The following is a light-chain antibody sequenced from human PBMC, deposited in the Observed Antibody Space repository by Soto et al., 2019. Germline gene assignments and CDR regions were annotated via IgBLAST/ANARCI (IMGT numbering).Light chain of an antibody. CDR3: TSYTSSRTLDV. V-gene: IGLV2-14*01. CDR2: EVS. Sequence: QSVLTQPASVSGSPGQSITISCTGTSSDVGGYNYVSWYQQHPGKAPKLIIYEVSNRPTGVSNRFSGSKSGHTASLTISGLQSEDEADYFCTSYTSSRTLDVFGTGTNV. CDR1: SSDVGGYNY. J-gene: IGLJ1*01.